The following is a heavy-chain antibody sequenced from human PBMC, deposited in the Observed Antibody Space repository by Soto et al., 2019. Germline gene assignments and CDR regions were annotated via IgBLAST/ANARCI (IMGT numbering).Heavy chain of an antibody. D-gene: IGHD2-15*01. Sequence: QVQLVESGGGLVKPGGSLRLSCAASGFTFSDYYMSWIRQAPGKGLEWVSYISRSTSYTKYADSVNGRCTISRDNANNSRYLQMNSLRADDTALYYCAGGGGSYLPTYWGQGTLVTVSS. CDR3: AGGGGSYLPTY. CDR1: GFTFSDYY. CDR2: ISRSTSYT. J-gene: IGHJ4*02. V-gene: IGHV3-11*05.